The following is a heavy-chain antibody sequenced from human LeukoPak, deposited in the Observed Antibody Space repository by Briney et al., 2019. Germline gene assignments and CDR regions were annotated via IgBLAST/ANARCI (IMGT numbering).Heavy chain of an antibody. CDR1: GGSVSSYY. CDR2: IYYSGST. D-gene: IGHD3/OR15-3a*01. Sequence: SETLSLTCSVSGGSVSSYYWGWIRQPPGKGLEWIGSIYYSGSTYYNPSLKSRVTISVDTSKNQFSLKLSSVTAADTAVYYCATGLVTGWFDPWGQGTLVTVSS. J-gene: IGHJ5*02. V-gene: IGHV4-39*01. CDR3: ATGLVTGWFDP.